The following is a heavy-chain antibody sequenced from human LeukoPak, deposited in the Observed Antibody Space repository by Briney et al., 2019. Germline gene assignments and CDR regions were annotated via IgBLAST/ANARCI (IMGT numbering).Heavy chain of an antibody. CDR1: GFTFDDFA. D-gene: IGHD3-10*02. CDR3: AKDMFGELLYPDY. CDR2: ISWNSGSI. Sequence: GGSLRLSCAPSGFTFDDFAMHWVRQPPGRGWSWVSGISWNSGSIGYADSVKGRFTISRDNAKNSLYLQMNSLRAEDTALYYCAKDMFGELLYPDYWGQGTLVTVSS. V-gene: IGHV3-9*01. J-gene: IGHJ4*02.